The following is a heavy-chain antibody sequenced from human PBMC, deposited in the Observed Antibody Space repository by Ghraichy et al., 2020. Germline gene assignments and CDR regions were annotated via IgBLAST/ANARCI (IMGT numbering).Heavy chain of an antibody. CDR2: INPNSGGT. V-gene: IGHV1-2*04. Sequence: ASVKVSCKASGYTFTGYYMHWVRQAPGQGLEWMGWINPNSGGTNYAQKFQGWVTMTRDTSISTAYMELSRLRSDDTAVYYCARVPRPLRFLEWLEDYYGMDVWGQGTTVTVSS. CDR3: ARVPRPLRFLEWLEDYYGMDV. J-gene: IGHJ6*02. CDR1: GYTFTGYY. D-gene: IGHD3-3*01.